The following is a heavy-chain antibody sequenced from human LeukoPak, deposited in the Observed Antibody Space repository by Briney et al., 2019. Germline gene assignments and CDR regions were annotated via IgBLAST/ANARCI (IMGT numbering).Heavy chain of an antibody. J-gene: IGHJ4*02. Sequence: TSETLSLTCTASGGSISSYYWSWIRQPPGKGLEWIGSIYHSGSTYYNPSLKSRVTISVDTSKNQFSLKLSSVTAADTAVYYCARGPWRGYSYGNRHLFDYWGQGTLVTVSS. D-gene: IGHD5-18*01. CDR1: GGSISSYY. V-gene: IGHV4-59*12. CDR2: IYHSGST. CDR3: ARGPWRGYSYGNRHLFDY.